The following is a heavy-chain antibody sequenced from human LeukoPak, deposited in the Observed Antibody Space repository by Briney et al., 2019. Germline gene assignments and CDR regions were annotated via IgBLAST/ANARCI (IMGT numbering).Heavy chain of an antibody. J-gene: IGHJ4*02. CDR3: ASPPEGGYCSGGSCYFFDY. Sequence: SVKVSCKASGGTFISYAISWVRQAPGQGGEWMGGIIPIFGTANYAQTFQGRVTIPADESTSTAYMELSSLRSEDTAVYYCASPPEGGYCSGGSCYFFDYWGQGTLVTVSS. D-gene: IGHD2-15*01. CDR1: GGTFISYA. V-gene: IGHV1-69*13. CDR2: IIPIFGTA.